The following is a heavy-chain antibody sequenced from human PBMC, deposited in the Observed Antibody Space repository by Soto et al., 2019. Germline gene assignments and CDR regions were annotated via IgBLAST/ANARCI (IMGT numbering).Heavy chain of an antibody. Sequence: SETLSLTCAVSGYSITSGYYWGWIRQPPGKGLEWIGSIYHSGSTYYNPSLKSRVTISVDTPQKLFSLKLSSVTAADTAVYSCARLPYSYSGYDETYFDYWGQGTLVTVS. J-gene: IGHJ4*02. CDR2: IYHSGST. CDR1: GYSITSGYY. CDR3: ARLPYSYSGYDETYFDY. V-gene: IGHV4-38-2*01. D-gene: IGHD5-12*01.